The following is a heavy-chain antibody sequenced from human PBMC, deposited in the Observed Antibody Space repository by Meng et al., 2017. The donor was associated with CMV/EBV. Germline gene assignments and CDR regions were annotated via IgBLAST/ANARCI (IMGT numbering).Heavy chain of an antibody. Sequence: GESLKISCAASGFTFSSYWMSWVRQAPGKGLVWVANIKQDGSEKYYVDSVKGRFTISRDNAKNSLYLQMNSLRAEDTAVYYCARASFWGCDYWGQGTLVTVSS. CDR3: ARASFWGCDY. V-gene: IGHV3-7*01. D-gene: IGHD7-27*01. CDR1: GFTFSSYW. J-gene: IGHJ4*02. CDR2: IKQDGSEK.